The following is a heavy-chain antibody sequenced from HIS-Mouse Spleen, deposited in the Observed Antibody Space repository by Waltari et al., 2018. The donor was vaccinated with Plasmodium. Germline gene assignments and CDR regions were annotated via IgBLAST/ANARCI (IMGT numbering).Heavy chain of an antibody. V-gene: IGHV4-31*03. Sequence: QVQLQESGPGLVKPSQTLSLTCTVSGGSISSGGYYWSWIPPHPGKGLEWIGYIYYSGSTYYNPSLKSRVTISVDTSKNQFSLKLSSVTAADTAVYYCARAPKRRNYYDSSGYRPAEYFQHWGQGTLVTVSS. J-gene: IGHJ1*01. CDR2: IYYSGST. CDR1: GGSISSGGYY. D-gene: IGHD3-22*01. CDR3: ARAPKRRNYYDSSGYRPAEYFQH.